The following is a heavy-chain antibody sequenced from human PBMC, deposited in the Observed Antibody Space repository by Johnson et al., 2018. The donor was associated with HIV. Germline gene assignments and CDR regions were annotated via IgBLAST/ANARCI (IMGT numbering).Heavy chain of an antibody. Sequence: VQLVESGGGVVQPGGSLRLSCAASGFTFTTYGMHWVRQAPGKGLEWVAVISYVGTNEYYADSVKGRFTISRDNSKNTLYLQMNSLTAEDTAVYYCATFYYDNRDYYELASFLTDASDIWGQGTMVTVSS. D-gene: IGHD3-22*01. CDR1: GFTFTTYG. CDR2: ISYVGTNE. CDR3: ATFYYDNRDYYELASFLTDASDI. V-gene: IGHV3-30*19. J-gene: IGHJ3*02.